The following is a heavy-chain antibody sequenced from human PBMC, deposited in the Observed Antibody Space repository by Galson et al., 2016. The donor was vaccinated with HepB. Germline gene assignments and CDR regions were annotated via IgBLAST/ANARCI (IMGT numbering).Heavy chain of an antibody. Sequence: SLRLSCAASGFTFSNYAMHWVRQAPGMGLEWVALIWYDGSNKYYAGSVKGRFTISRDNSKYTLYLQMNSLRAEDTAVYFCARPIRPYYYYFVMDVWGQGTTVTVSS. V-gene: IGHV3-33*01. CDR2: IWYDGSNK. CDR3: ARPIRPYYYYFVMDV. CDR1: GFTFSNYA. J-gene: IGHJ6*02.